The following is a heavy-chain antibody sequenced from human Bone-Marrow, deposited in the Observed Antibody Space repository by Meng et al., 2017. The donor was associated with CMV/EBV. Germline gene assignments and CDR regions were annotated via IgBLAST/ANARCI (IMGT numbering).Heavy chain of an antibody. D-gene: IGHD1-26*01. CDR3: ARVREGHYFDY. Sequence: SCAASGFTFSSYSMNWVRQTPGKGLEWVSSISSSSRYIYYADSVKGRFTISRDNAKNSLYLQMDSLRAEDTAVYYCARVREGHYFDYWGQGTLVTVSS. CDR2: ISSSSRYI. V-gene: IGHV3-21*01. J-gene: IGHJ4*02. CDR1: GFTFSSYS.